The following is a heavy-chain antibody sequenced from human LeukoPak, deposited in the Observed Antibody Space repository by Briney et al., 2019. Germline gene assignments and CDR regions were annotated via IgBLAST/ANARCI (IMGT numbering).Heavy chain of an antibody. J-gene: IGHJ4*02. V-gene: IGHV1-46*01. Sequence: ASVKVSCKASGYTFINYYVHWVRQAPGQGLQWLGMINPSGGSTVYAQMLQGRLTMTTDMSTRTVYMALNSLTSEDTAVYYCARGRTTQSYASSGFYPRDYWGQGTLVTVSS. CDR2: INPSGGST. CDR1: GYTFINYY. D-gene: IGHD3-22*01. CDR3: ARGRTTQSYASSGFYPRDY.